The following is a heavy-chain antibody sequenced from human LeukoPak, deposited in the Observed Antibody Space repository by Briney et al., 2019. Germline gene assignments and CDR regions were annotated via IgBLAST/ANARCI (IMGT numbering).Heavy chain of an antibody. CDR2: INTDGSST. V-gene: IGHV3-74*01. CDR1: GFTFRSYW. D-gene: IGHD1-1*01. CDR3: AREDPNWKSGALDY. Sequence: TGGSLRLSCAASGFTFRSYWMHWVRQAPGKGLVWVSHINTDGSSTSYADSVKGRFTISRDNAKNTLYLQMNSLRAEDTAVYYCAREDPNWKSGALDYWGQGTLVTVSS. J-gene: IGHJ4*02.